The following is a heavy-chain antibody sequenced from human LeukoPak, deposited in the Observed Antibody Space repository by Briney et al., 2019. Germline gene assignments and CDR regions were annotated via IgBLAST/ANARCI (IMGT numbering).Heavy chain of an antibody. J-gene: IGHJ3*02. V-gene: IGHV1-69*05. D-gene: IGHD5-12*01. CDR3: GGRGSGYDQNRDAFDI. CDR2: IIPIFGTA. CDR1: GGTFSSYA. Sequence: SVKVSCKASGGTFSSYAISWVRQAPGQGLEWMGGIIPIFGTANYAQKFQGRVTITTDESTSTAYMELSSLRSEDTAVYYCGGRGSGYDQNRDAFDIWGQGTMVTVSS.